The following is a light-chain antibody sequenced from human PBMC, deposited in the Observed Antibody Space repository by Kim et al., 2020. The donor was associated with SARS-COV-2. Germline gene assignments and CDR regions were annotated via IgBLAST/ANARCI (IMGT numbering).Light chain of an antibody. J-gene: IGKJ4*01. CDR3: QQYNNWPPLS. Sequence: EIVMTQSPVTLSVSPAERATLTCRASQSVTSNLAWYQQKPGQAPRLLIYGASTRASGVPARFSGSGSGTAFTLTISSLQSEDFAVYYCQQYNNWPPLSFGGGTKVDIK. V-gene: IGKV3-15*01. CDR2: GAS. CDR1: QSVTSN.